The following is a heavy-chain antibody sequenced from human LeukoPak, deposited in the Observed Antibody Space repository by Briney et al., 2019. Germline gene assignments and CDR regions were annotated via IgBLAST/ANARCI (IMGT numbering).Heavy chain of an antibody. CDR3: ARASWFGELLDY. CDR1: GLTFSSYW. Sequence: GGSLRLSCAASGLTFSSYWMSWVRQAPGKGLEWVANIKQDGSEKYYVDSVKGRFTISRDNAKNSLYLQMNSLRAEDTAVYYCARASWFGELLDYWGQGTLVTVSS. J-gene: IGHJ4*02. D-gene: IGHD3-10*01. CDR2: IKQDGSEK. V-gene: IGHV3-7*01.